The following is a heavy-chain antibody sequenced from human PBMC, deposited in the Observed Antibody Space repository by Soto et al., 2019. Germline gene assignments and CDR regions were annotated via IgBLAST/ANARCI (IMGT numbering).Heavy chain of an antibody. D-gene: IGHD3-9*01. J-gene: IGHJ5*02. CDR2: INYSGST. CDR1: GGSISSNY. V-gene: IGHV4-59*01. CDR3: ARGGRYFDWLSGHFWIDP. Sequence: QVQLQESGPGLVKPSETLSLTCTVSGGSISSNYWSWIRQPPGKGLEWIGYINYSGSTNYNPSLKSRITISVDTSKNQFSLKLSSVTAADTAVYYCARGGRYFDWLSGHFWIDPWGQGTLVTVSS.